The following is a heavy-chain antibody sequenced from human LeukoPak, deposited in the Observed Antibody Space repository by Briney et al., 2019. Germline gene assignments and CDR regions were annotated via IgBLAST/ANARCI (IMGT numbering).Heavy chain of an antibody. J-gene: IGHJ3*02. Sequence: GGSLRLSCAASGFTFSSYAMSWVRQAPGKGLEWVLVIYSGGSTYYADSVKGRFTISRDHSKNTLYLQMNSLRAEDTAVYYCARGGPEDAFDIWGQGTMVTVSS. D-gene: IGHD1-14*01. CDR2: IYSGGST. V-gene: IGHV3-66*01. CDR3: ARGGPEDAFDI. CDR1: GFTFSSYA.